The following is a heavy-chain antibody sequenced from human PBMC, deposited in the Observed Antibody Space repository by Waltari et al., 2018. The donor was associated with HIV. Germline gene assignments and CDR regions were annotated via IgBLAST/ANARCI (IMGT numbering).Heavy chain of an antibody. J-gene: IGHJ2*01. CDR2: VYYRGST. Sequence: QVQLQESGPGLVKPSQTLSLTCNVSGASINRDNYYWAWIRQHPERGLECIGFVYYRGSTFSNPSFKSRATISVDTSKNQFSLKLTSMTAADTAVYYCARVLYWYFDLWGRGTLVTVSS. CDR1: GASINRDNYY. CDR3: ARVLYWYFDL. V-gene: IGHV4-31*02.